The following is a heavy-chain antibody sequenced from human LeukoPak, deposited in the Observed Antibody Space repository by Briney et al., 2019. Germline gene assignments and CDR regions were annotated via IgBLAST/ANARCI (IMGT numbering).Heavy chain of an antibody. CDR1: GGTFSSYG. Sequence: ASVKVSCKASGGTFSSYGINWVRQAPGQGLEWMGGIIPIFGTANYAQKFQGRVTITADESTSTAYMELSSLRSEDTAVYYCARDKGDAFDIWGQGTMVTVSS. CDR2: IIPIFGTA. V-gene: IGHV1-69*01. CDR3: ARDKGDAFDI. J-gene: IGHJ3*02.